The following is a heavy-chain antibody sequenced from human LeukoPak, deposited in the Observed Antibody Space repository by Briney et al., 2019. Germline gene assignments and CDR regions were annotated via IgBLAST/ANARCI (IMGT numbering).Heavy chain of an antibody. CDR2: IYYSGST. CDR1: GGSISSSSYY. D-gene: IGHD6-13*01. V-gene: IGHV4-39*01. CDR3: ARPISSSWYGGWFDP. Sequence: SGTLSLTCTVSGGSISSSSYYWGWIRQPPGKGLEWIGSIYYSGSTYYNPSLKSRVTISVDTSKNQFSLKLSSVTAADTAVYYCARPISSSWYGGWFDPWGQGTLVTVSS. J-gene: IGHJ5*02.